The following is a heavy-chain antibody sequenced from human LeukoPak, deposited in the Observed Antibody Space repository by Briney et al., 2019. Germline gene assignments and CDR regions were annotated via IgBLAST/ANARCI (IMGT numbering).Heavy chain of an antibody. V-gene: IGHV4-4*09. J-gene: IGHJ6*03. CDR1: GGSFDSKY. CDR2: IYTSGST. CDR3: ANYIRNAHYYMDV. D-gene: IGHD1-1*01. Sequence: SETLSLTCSVSGGSFDSKYWSWIRQPPGKGLEWIGYIYTSGSTNFNPPLRSRVAMSIDTSKNQFSLKVYSVTAADTAVYYCANYIRNAHYYMDVWGKGTTVIVSS.